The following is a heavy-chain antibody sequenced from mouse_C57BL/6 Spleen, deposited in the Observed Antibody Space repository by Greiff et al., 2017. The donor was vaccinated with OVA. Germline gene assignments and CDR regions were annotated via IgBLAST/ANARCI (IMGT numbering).Heavy chain of an antibody. V-gene: IGHV1-50*01. CDR1: GYTFTSYW. CDR2: IDPSDSYT. CDR3: ARSYSNYAMDY. J-gene: IGHJ4*01. Sequence: VQLQPPWAELVKPGASVKLSCKASGYTFTSYWMQWVKQRPGQGLEWLGEIDPSDSYTNYNQKFKGKATLTVDTSSSTAYMQLSSLTSEDAAVYYCARSYSNYAMDYWGQGTSVTVAS. D-gene: IGHD2-5*01.